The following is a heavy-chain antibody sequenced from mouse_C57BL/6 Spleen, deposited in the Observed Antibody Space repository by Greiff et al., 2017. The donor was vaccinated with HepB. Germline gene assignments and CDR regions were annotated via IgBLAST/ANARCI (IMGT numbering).Heavy chain of an antibody. J-gene: IGHJ1*03. CDR1: GYTFTDYY. CDR2: IYPGSGNT. D-gene: IGHD1-1*01. V-gene: IGHV1-76*01. Sequence: VQLQQSGAELVRPGASVKLSCKASGYTFTDYYINWVKQRPGQGLEWIARIYPGSGNTYYNEKFKGKATLTAEKSSSTAYMQLSSLTSEDSAVYFCVRGGGSSYVGWYFDVWGTGTTVTVSS. CDR3: VRGGGSSYVGWYFDV.